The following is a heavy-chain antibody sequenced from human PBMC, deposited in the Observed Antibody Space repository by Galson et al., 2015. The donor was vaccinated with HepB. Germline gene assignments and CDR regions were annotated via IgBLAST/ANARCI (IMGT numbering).Heavy chain of an antibody. J-gene: IGHJ6*02. CDR2: INPNSGGT. CDR3: SSIVSSGYLGGYGMDV. V-gene: IGHV1-2*02. D-gene: IGHD3-22*01. CDR1: GYTFTGYY. Sequence: SVKVSCKASGYTFTGYYMHWVRQAPGQGLEWMGWINPNSGGTNYAQKFQGRVTMTRDTSISTAYMELSRLRSDDTAVYYCSSIVSSGYLGGYGMDVWGQGTTVTVSS.